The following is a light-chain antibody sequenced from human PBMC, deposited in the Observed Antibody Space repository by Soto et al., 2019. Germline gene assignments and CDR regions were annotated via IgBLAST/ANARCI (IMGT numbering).Light chain of an antibody. CDR3: SSDTSSSPVV. CDR1: SSDVGGYNY. J-gene: IGLJ2*01. CDR2: DVS. V-gene: IGLV2-14*01. Sequence: QSVLTQPASVSGSPGQSITISCTGTSSDVGGYNYVSWYQQHPGKAPKLMIYDVSNRPSGVSNRFSGSKSGNTASLTISGLQAEDEADYYCSSDTSSSPVVFGGGTKLTVL.